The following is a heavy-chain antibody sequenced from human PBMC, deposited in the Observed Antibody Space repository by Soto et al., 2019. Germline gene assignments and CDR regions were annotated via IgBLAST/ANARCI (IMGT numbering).Heavy chain of an antibody. CDR1: GFAFGDSA. V-gene: IGHV3-9*01. CDR2: ISRNSGAK. Sequence: GGSLRLSCAGSGFAFGDSAMHWVRQAPGKGLEWVAGISRNSGAKGYADSVKGRFTISRDNAKKSLYLQMNTLRPEDTALYYCAKAPYAGYFYYFDSWGQGTLVTVSS. J-gene: IGHJ4*02. CDR3: AKAPYAGYFYYFDS. D-gene: IGHD5-12*01.